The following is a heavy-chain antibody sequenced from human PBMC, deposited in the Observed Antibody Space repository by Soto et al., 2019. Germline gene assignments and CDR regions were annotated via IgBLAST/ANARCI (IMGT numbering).Heavy chain of an antibody. CDR3: ARVQQCLASWVDYYGMDV. CDR1: GYSFTSYW. CDR2: IYPGDSDT. Sequence: PGASLKISCKGSGYSFTSYWIGWVRQMPGKGLEWMGIIYPGDSDTRYSPSFQGQVTISADKTISTAYLQWSSLKASDTAMYYCARVQQCLASWVDYYGMDVWGQGTTVTVSS. V-gene: IGHV5-51*01. J-gene: IGHJ6*02. D-gene: IGHD6-19*01.